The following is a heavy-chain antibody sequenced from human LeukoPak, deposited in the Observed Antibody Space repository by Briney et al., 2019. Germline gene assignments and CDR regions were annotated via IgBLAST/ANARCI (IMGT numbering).Heavy chain of an antibody. V-gene: IGHV3-23*01. CDR2: IIPSGHTT. CDR3: ARGKTVIQPFDY. CDR1: GFTFSSHG. Sequence: GGTLRLSCAASGFTFSSHGMNWVRQAPGKGLEWVSGIIPSGHTTYYADSVRGRFTISRDNSRNTLYLQMHSLRAEDTAVYYCARGKTVIQPFDYWGQGTLVTVSS. D-gene: IGHD4-17*01. J-gene: IGHJ4*02.